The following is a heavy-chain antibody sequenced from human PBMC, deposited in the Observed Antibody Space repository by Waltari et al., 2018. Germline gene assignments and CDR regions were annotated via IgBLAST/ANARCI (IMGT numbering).Heavy chain of an antibody. D-gene: IGHD3-10*01. CDR1: GLTFSSSA. CDR3: ARDSAGGFDP. V-gene: IGHV3-30-3*01. CDR2: ISYDGSNK. Sequence: QVQLVESGGGVVQPGSSLGLPCAASGLTFSSSAIHWVRQAPGKGLEWVAVISYDGSNKYYADSVKGRFTISRDNSKNTLYLQMNSLRAEDTAVYYCARDSAGGFDPWGQGTLVTVSS. J-gene: IGHJ5*02.